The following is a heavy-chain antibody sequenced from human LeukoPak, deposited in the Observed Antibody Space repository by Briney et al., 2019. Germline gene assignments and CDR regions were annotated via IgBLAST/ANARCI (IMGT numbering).Heavy chain of an antibody. CDR2: INPNSGGT. CDR3: ARDASPFDY. CDR1: GYTFIVYY. V-gene: IGHV1-2*02. J-gene: IGHJ4*02. Sequence: ASVKVSFTASGYTFIVYYIHWVRQAPGQGLEWMGWINPNSGGTNYEEKFQGRVTMTRDTSISTAYMELSRLRSDDTAVYYCARDASPFDYWGQGTLVTVSS.